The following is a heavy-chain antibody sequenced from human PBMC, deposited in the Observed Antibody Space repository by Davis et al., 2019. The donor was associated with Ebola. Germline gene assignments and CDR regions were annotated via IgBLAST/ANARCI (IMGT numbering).Heavy chain of an antibody. V-gene: IGHV3-9*01. J-gene: IGHJ6*02. D-gene: IGHD3-16*01. CDR1: GFTFDDYA. Sequence: SLKISCAASGFTFDDYAMHWVRQAPGKGLEWVSGISWNSGSIGYADSVKGRFTISRDNAKNSLYLQMNSLRAEDTALYYCAKGHLGYYYYGMDVWGQGTTVTVSS. CDR2: ISWNSGSI. CDR3: AKGHLGYYYYGMDV.